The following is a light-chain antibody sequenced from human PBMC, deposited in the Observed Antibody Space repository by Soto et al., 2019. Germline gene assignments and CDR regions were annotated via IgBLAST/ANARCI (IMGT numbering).Light chain of an antibody. J-gene: IGKJ5*01. V-gene: IGKV1-5*01. Sequence: DIQMTQSTSTLSASVGDRVTITFRASQSISKWVAWYQQKPGKAPKILISDASSLESGVPSRFSGSGSGTDFTLTISCLQSEDFATYYCQQYYSYLITFGQGTRLGI. CDR2: DAS. CDR1: QSISKW. CDR3: QQYYSYLIT.